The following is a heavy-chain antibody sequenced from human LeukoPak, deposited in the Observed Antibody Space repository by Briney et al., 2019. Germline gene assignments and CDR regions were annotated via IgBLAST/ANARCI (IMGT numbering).Heavy chain of an antibody. D-gene: IGHD3-3*01. CDR2: ISAYNGNT. V-gene: IGHV1-18*01. Sequence: ASVNVSCKASGYTFTSYGISWVRQAPGQGLEWMGWISAYNGNTNYAQKLQGRVTMTTDTSTSTAYMELRSLRSDDTAVYYCARVPFGDYDFWSGYSPPDGMDVWGQGTTVTVSS. CDR3: ARVPFGDYDFWSGYSPPDGMDV. CDR1: GYTFTSYG. J-gene: IGHJ6*02.